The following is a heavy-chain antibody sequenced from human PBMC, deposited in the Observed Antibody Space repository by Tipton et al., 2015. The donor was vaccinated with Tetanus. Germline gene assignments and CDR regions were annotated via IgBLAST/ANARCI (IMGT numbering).Heavy chain of an antibody. CDR1: GGSISSYY. D-gene: IGHD3-3*01. V-gene: IGHV4-34*01. CDR2: INHSGST. Sequence: TLSLTCTVSGGSISSYYWSWIRQSPGEGLEWIGEINHSGSTNYNPSLKSRVTMSVDTSRDQFSLKLKSVTAADTAVYYCARGRTLYDFWADSGFYFVPWGQGTLVTVSS. CDR3: ARGRTLYDFWADSGFYFVP. J-gene: IGHJ5*02.